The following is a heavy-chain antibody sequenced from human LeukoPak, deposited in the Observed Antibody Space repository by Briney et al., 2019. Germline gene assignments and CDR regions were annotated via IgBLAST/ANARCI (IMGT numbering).Heavy chain of an antibody. CDR3: TRGGFGELYHFDY. CDR2: FIPIFGTA. V-gene: IGHV1-69*06. J-gene: IGHJ4*02. D-gene: IGHD3-10*01. Sequence: ASVKVSCKASGNSFNKYAITWVRQAPGQGLEWMGEFIPIFGTAKYAKKFQGRVTITADKSTSTANMDLNSLRSEDTAVYYCTRGGFGELYHFDYWGQGTLVTVSS. CDR1: GNSFNKYA.